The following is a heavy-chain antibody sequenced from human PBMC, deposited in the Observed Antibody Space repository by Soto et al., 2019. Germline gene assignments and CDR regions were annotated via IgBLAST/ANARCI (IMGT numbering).Heavy chain of an antibody. CDR3: ARGIFGSGTANDY. Sequence: VQLVESGGGLVQPGGSLRLSCAASGFTFSGSWMHWVRQAPGEGLVWVSRINGDGSGTSYADFVKGRFTISRDDAKNTLFLQMNGLRAEDTAVYYCARGIFGSGTANDYWGQGTLVTVSS. J-gene: IGHJ4*02. V-gene: IGHV3-74*01. CDR2: INGDGSGT. D-gene: IGHD3-10*01. CDR1: GFTFSGSW.